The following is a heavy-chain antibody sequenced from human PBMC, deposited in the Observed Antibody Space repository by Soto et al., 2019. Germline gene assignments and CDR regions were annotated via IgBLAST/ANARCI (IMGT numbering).Heavy chain of an antibody. CDR2: ISDDSSYI. CDR1: GFMFSAYT. D-gene: IGHD3-16*01. CDR3: ATPYYFNH. Sequence: GGSLRLSCAASGFMFSAYTMNWVRQAPGKGLEWLSSISDDSSYIDYADSPRGRFTVSRDNARNSLYLQIDSLGVEDTAVYYCATPYYFNHWGPGTLVTVS. J-gene: IGHJ1*01. V-gene: IGHV3-21*06.